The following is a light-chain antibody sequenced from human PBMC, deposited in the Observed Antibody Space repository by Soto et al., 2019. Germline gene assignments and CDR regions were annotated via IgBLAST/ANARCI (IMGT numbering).Light chain of an antibody. CDR1: QGVSSW. CDR2: AAS. J-gene: IGKJ4*01. Sequence: IQMTQSPSSVSASVGDRVTITCRASQGVSSWLAWYQQKPGKATRLLIYAASFLHRGVPSRLSGSGSGSDFTLTISSLQPDDFATYYCQQASSFPLTFGGGTKVDMK. V-gene: IGKV1-12*01. CDR3: QQASSFPLT.